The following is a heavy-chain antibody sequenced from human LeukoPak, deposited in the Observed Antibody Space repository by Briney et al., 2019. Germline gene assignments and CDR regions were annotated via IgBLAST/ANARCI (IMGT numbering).Heavy chain of an antibody. CDR2: IYLSGHT. J-gene: IGHJ3*02. CDR3: ARQVATKGEWAFDI. Sequence: SETLSLTCTVSGFSFSSGWYWGWIRPSPGKGLEWIGSIYLSGHTYYNPSLKSRVTMSVDTSNNQFSLRLSSMTAADTALYYCARQVATKGEWAFDIWGQGTMVTVYS. V-gene: IGHV4-38-2*02. D-gene: IGHD5-12*01. CDR1: GFSFSSGWY.